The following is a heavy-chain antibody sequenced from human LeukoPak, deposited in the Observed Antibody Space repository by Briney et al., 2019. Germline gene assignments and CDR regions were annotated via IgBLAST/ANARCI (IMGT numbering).Heavy chain of an antibody. D-gene: IGHD3-10*01. CDR3: ARVWMGSRGAFDI. CDR2: INDSGST. CDR1: GDSISRYY. Sequence: PPETLSLTCTVSGDSISRYYWSWIRQPPGKGLEWIGCINDSGSTNYNPSLKSRVTISADTSKNQFSLKLSSVTAADTAVYYCARVWMGSRGAFDIWSQGTMVTVSS. J-gene: IGHJ3*02. V-gene: IGHV4-59*08.